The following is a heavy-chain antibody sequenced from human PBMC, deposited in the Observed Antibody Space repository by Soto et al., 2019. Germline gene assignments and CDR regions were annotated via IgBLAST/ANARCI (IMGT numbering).Heavy chain of an antibody. CDR2: INGGDVGT. J-gene: IGHJ4*02. Sequence: QVVLLQSGAEMKKPGASLNISCKASGYTFRRYAINWVRQLPGQRLEWMDWINGGDVGTIYSQKFQGRVTIVRDTSTDTAYMELSGLRAEDTALYYCARAPPYSGASPITYSLDYWGQGALITVSS. CDR3: ARAPPYSGASPITYSLDY. V-gene: IGHV1-3*01. D-gene: IGHD1-26*01. CDR1: GYTFRRYA.